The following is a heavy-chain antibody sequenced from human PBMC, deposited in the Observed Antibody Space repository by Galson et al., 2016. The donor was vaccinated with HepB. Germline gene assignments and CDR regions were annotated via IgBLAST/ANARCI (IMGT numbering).Heavy chain of an antibody. CDR3: ARGGASSRWLFP. CDR1: GGSITNYY. CDR2: IFYSGAT. Sequence: TLSLTCTVSGGSITNYYWSWIRQSPGKGLEWIGYIFYSGATKYNPSLESRITISVDTSKNQFSLKLSSVTAADTSVYYCARGGASSRWLFPWGQGTLVTVSS. J-gene: IGHJ5*02. V-gene: IGHV4-59*01. D-gene: IGHD3-22*01.